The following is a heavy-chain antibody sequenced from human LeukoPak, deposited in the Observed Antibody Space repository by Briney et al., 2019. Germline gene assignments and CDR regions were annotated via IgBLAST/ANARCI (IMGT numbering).Heavy chain of an antibody. CDR2: IYTSGST. Sequence: SETLSLTCTVSGGSFSSYYGSWIRQPPGKGLQCIGYIYTSGSTNYNPSLKSRVTISVDTSKNQFSLKLSSVTAADTAVYYCARSTMIALFDYWGQGTLVTVSS. J-gene: IGHJ4*02. V-gene: IGHV4-4*09. CDR3: ARSTMIALFDY. CDR1: GGSFSSYY. D-gene: IGHD3-22*01.